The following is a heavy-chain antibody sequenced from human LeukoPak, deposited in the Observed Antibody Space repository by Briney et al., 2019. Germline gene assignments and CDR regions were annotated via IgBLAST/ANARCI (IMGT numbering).Heavy chain of an antibody. CDR1: GYTFTGYY. CDR2: ILPTSGAT. J-gene: IGHJ6*03. V-gene: IGHV1-2*02. CDR3: ARGTTFYYETSGTYFYYYMDV. Sequence: GASVKVSCKASGYTFTGYYLHWVRQAPGQGLEWVGWILPTSGATHSAQTFQGRVTMTRDTSISTTYMELRRLRSDDTAVYFCARGTTFYYETSGTYFYYYMDVWGKGTTVTVSS. D-gene: IGHD3-22*01.